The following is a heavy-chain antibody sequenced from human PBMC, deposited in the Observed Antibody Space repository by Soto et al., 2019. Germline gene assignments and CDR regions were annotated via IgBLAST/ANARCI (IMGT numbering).Heavy chain of an antibody. CDR2: IWYDGSNK. D-gene: IGHD6-19*01. J-gene: IGHJ5*02. CDR1: GFTFSSYG. CDR3: AREPQQWLVRYNWFDP. V-gene: IGHV3-33*01. Sequence: ESGGGVVQPGRSLRLSCAASGFTFSSYGMHWVRQAPGKGLEWVAVIWYDGSNKYYADSVKGRFTISRDNSKNTLYLQMNSLRAEDTAVYYCAREPQQWLVRYNWFDPWGQGTLVTVSS.